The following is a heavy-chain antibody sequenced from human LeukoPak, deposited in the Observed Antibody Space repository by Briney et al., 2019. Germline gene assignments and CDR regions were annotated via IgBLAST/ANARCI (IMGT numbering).Heavy chain of an antibody. J-gene: IGHJ5*02. Sequence: ASVKVSCKASGYTFTSYAMHWVRQAPGQRLEWMGWINAGNGNTKYSQKFQGRVTITRDTSASTAYMELSSLRSEDTAVYYCARDSGSYSRRGRWFDPWGQGTLVTVSS. D-gene: IGHD1-26*01. CDR2: INAGNGNT. CDR3: ARDSGSYSRRGRWFDP. CDR1: GYTFTSYA. V-gene: IGHV1-3*01.